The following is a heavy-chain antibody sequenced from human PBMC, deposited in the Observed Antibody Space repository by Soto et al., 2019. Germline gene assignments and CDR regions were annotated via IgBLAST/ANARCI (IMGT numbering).Heavy chain of an antibody. CDR2: IHPRDSDT. CDR3: ARQHYDFWSGSDIGSSYFDF. V-gene: IGHV5-51*01. J-gene: IGHJ2*01. D-gene: IGHD3-3*01. Sequence: GESLKISCQASGYYFTDYWLGWVRQMPGKGLEWMGIIHPRDSDTKYSPSFQGHVTFSVDTSISTAFLQWNSLKASDSAIYYCARQHYDFWSGSDIGSSYFDFWGRGTQVTVSS. CDR1: GYYFTDYW.